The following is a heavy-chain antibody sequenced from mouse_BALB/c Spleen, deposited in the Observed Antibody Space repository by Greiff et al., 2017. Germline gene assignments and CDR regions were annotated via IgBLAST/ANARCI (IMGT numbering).Heavy chain of an antibody. V-gene: IGHV5-17*02. CDR1: GFTFSSFG. CDR3: ARGGLRPYYFDY. Sequence: EVMLVESGGGLVQPGGSRKLSCAASGFTFSSFGMHWVRQAPEKGLEWVAYISSGSSTIYYADTVKGRFTISRDNPKNTLFLQMTSLRSEDTAMYYCARGGLRPYYFDYWGQGTTLTVSS. CDR2: ISSGSSTI. J-gene: IGHJ2*01. D-gene: IGHD1-2*01.